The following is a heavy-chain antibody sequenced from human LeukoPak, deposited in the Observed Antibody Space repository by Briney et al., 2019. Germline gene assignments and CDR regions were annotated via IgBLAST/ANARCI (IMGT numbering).Heavy chain of an antibody. V-gene: IGHV3-15*01. J-gene: IGHJ4*02. D-gene: IGHD6-19*01. CDR1: GFTFSNAW. Sequence: GSLRLSCAASGFTFSNAWMSWVRQAPGKGLEWVGRIKSKTDGGTTDYAAPVKGRFAISRDDSKNTLYLQMNSLKTEDTAVYYCAREYSSAVFDNWGQGTLVTVSS. CDR2: IKSKTDGGTT. CDR3: AREYSSAVFDN.